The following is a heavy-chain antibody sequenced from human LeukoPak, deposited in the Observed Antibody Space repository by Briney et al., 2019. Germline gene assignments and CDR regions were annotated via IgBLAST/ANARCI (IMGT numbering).Heavy chain of an antibody. D-gene: IGHD3-16*02. CDR3: ARDGRITFGGVIVPYYFDY. J-gene: IGHJ4*02. Sequence: ASVKVSCKASGYTFTGYYMHWVRQAPGQGLEWMGWINPNSGGTNYAQKLQGRVTMTTDTSTSTAYMELRSLRSDGTAVYYCARDGRITFGGVIVPYYFDYWGQGTLVTVSS. V-gene: IGHV1-2*02. CDR1: GYTFTGYY. CDR2: INPNSGGT.